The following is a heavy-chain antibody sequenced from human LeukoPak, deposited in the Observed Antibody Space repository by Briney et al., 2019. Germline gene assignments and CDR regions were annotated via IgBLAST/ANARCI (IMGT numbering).Heavy chain of an antibody. CDR1: GYSFTSYW. D-gene: IGHD2-2*01. Sequence: GESLNISCKGSGYSFTSYWISWVRQMPGKGLEWMGRIDPSDSYTNYSPSFQGHVTISADKSISTAYLQWSSLKASDTAMYYCARNDYVPAAMGYYYGMDVWGQGTTVTVSS. CDR2: IDPSDSYT. J-gene: IGHJ6*02. CDR3: ARNDYVPAAMGYYYGMDV. V-gene: IGHV5-10-1*01.